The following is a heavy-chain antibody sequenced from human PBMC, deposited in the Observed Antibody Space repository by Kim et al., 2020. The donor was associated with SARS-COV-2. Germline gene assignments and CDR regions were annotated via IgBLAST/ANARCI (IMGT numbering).Heavy chain of an antibody. Sequence: ASVKVSCKASGYTFTSYAMHWVRQAPGQRLEWMGWINAGNGNTKYSQKFQGRVTITRDTSASTAYMELSSLRSEDTAVYYCAREDKRLSSQYCSSTSCYDYYYGMDVWGQGTTVTVSS. D-gene: IGHD2-2*01. CDR1: GYTFTSYA. CDR2: INAGNGNT. V-gene: IGHV1-3*01. J-gene: IGHJ6*02. CDR3: AREDKRLSSQYCSSTSCYDYYYGMDV.